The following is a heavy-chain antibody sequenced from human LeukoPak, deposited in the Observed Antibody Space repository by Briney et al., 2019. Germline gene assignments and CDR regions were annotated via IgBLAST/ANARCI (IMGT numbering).Heavy chain of an antibody. CDR3: AREGHVYGDLFDY. CDR1: GFTFSTYW. J-gene: IGHJ4*02. D-gene: IGHD4-17*01. Sequence: GGSLRLSCAASGFTFSTYWMSWVRQAPGKGLKWVANIQQDGSEKYNVDSVKGRFTISRDNAKNSLYLQMNSLRAEDTAVYYCAREGHVYGDLFDYWGQGTLVTVSS. V-gene: IGHV3-7*01. CDR2: IQQDGSEK.